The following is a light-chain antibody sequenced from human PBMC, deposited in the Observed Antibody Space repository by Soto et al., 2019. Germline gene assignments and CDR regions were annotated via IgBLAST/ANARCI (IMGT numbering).Light chain of an antibody. CDR3: STWDDSLSALVV. CDR1: SSNIGSNT. V-gene: IGLV1-44*01. Sequence: QSVLTQPPSASGTPGQRVTTSCSGSSSNIGSNTVNWYQQLPGTAPKLLIYSNNQRPSGVPDRFSGSKSGTSASLAISWLLSEDEADYYCSTWDDSLSALVVFGGGTQLTVL. J-gene: IGLJ7*01. CDR2: SNN.